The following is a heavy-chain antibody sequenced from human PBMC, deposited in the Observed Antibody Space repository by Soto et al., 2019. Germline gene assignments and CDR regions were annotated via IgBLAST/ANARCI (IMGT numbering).Heavy chain of an antibody. Sequence: SETLSLTCTVSGGSISSGGYYWSWIRQHPGKGLEWIGYIYYSGSTYYNPSLKSRVTISVDTSKNQFSLKLSSVTAADTAVYYCARSKDSRLGMDVWGQGTTVTVSS. CDR1: GGSISSGGYY. V-gene: IGHV4-30-4*08. D-gene: IGHD3-22*01. J-gene: IGHJ6*02. CDR3: ARSKDSRLGMDV. CDR2: IYYSGST.